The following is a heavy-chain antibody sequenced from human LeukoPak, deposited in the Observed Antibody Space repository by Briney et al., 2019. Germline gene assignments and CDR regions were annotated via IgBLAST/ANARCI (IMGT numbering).Heavy chain of an antibody. Sequence: SETLSLTCSVSGGSISTSSYYWGWIRQPPGKGLEWIGAIYYSGNNFYNPSLKSRVTISVDTSKNQFSLKLSSVTAADTAVYYCARHTFDGSGSYYGPVYYWGQGTLVTVSS. CDR3: ARHTFDGSGSYYGPVYY. CDR1: GGSISTSSYY. V-gene: IGHV4-39*01. D-gene: IGHD3-10*01. CDR2: IYYSGNN. J-gene: IGHJ4*02.